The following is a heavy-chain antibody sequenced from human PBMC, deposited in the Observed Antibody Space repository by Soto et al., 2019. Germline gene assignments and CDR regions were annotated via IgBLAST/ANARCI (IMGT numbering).Heavy chain of an antibody. D-gene: IGHD4-17*01. CDR2: IKQDGSEK. CDR3: ARDFGPDYGGKGGAVEFDY. J-gene: IGHJ4*02. V-gene: IGHV3-7*03. Sequence: PGGSLRLSCAASGFTFSSYWMSWVRHAPGKGLEWVANIKQDGSEKYYVDSVKGRFTISRDNAKNSLYLQMNSLRAEDTAVYYCARDFGPDYGGKGGAVEFDYWGQGTLVTVSS. CDR1: GFTFSSYW.